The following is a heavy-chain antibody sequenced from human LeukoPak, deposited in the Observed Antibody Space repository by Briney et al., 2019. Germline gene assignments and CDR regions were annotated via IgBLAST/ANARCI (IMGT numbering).Heavy chain of an antibody. CDR3: VSTGSVLDY. J-gene: IGHJ4*02. V-gene: IGHV3-7*01. CDR1: GFTFSNYR. D-gene: IGHD3-10*01. Sequence: GGSLRLSCAASGFTFSNYRMTWVRQAPGKGLEWVANINQDGSDKYYAASVKGRFTISRDNAQNSLYLQMNSLRAEDTAVYYCVSTGSVLDYWGQGTLVTVSS. CDR2: INQDGSDK.